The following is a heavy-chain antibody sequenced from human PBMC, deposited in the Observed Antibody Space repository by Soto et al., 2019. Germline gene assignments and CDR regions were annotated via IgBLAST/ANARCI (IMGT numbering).Heavy chain of an antibody. CDR1: GGSISSGDYY. V-gene: IGHV4-30-4*01. CDR2: IYCSGST. CDR3: AVVPAAIGYFRFFDP. D-gene: IGHD2-2*02. J-gene: IGHJ5*02. Sequence: SETLSLTCTVSGGSISSGDYYWSWIRQPPGKGLEWIGYIYCSGSTYYNPSLKSRVTISVDTSKNQFSLKLSSVTAADTAVYYCAVVPAAIGYFRFFDPWGQGTLVTVSS.